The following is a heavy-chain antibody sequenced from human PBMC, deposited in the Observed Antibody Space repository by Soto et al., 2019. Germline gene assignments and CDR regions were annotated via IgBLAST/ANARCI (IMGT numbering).Heavy chain of an antibody. CDR2: ISASGDST. J-gene: IGHJ5*02. D-gene: IGHD3-3*01. Sequence: PRRSPAAAGVTFSSSAKSWVRPAPGKGLEWVSAISASGDSTYYADAVKGRFTISRDNSKNTLYLEMNSLRAEDTALYYCAKTPLTILPGIFWFDPWGQGTLVTVSS. CDR1: GVTFSSSA. CDR3: AKTPLTILPGIFWFDP. V-gene: IGHV3-23*01.